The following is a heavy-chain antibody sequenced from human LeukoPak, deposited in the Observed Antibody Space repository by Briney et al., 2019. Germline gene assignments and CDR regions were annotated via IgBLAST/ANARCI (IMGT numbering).Heavy chain of an antibody. CDR1: GYTFTSYA. CDR2: INAGNGNT. Sequence: ASVKVSCKASGYTFTSYAMHWVRQAPGQRLEWMGWINAGNGNTKYSQKFQGRVTITRATSASTAYMELSSLRSEDTAVYDCARDGGLLWFGELFYWFDPWGQGTLVTVSS. J-gene: IGHJ5*02. CDR3: ARDGGLLWFGELFYWFDP. D-gene: IGHD3-10*01. V-gene: IGHV1-3*01.